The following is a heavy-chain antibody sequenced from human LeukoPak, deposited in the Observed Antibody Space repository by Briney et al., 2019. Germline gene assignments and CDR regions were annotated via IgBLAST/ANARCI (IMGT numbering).Heavy chain of an antibody. V-gene: IGHV1-69*06. CDR3: ARETGGRLLIGVFDI. D-gene: IGHD7-27*01. CDR2: IIPIFGTT. J-gene: IGHJ3*02. Sequence: SVKVSCKTSGGTFSTYAITWVRQAPGQGLEWMGRIIPIFGTTNSAQQFQGRVTITADKSTSTAYMELSSLRSEDTAVYYCARETGGRLLIGVFDIWGQGTMVTVSS. CDR1: GGTFSTYA.